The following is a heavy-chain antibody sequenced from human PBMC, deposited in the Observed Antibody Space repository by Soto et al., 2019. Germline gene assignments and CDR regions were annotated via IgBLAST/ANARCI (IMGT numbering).Heavy chain of an antibody. J-gene: IGHJ6*02. CDR3: ARVPTRPGDFWSGYYTDYYYYGMDV. CDR2: IIPIFGTA. V-gene: IGHV1-69*13. CDR1: GGTFSSYA. D-gene: IGHD3-3*01. Sequence: VASVKVSCKASGGTFSSYAISWVRQAPGQGLEWMGGIIPIFGTANYAQKFQGRVTITADESTSTAYMELSSLRSEDTAVYYCARVPTRPGDFWSGYYTDYYYYGMDVWGQGTTVTVSS.